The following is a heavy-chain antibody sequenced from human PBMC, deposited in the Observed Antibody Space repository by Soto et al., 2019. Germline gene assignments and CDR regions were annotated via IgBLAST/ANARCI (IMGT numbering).Heavy chain of an antibody. V-gene: IGHV3-53*04. Sequence: EVQLVESGGGLVQPGGSLRLSCAASGFTVSSNYMSWVRQAPGKGLEWVSVIYSGGSTYYADSVKGRFTISRHNSKITLYLQMNSLRAEDTAVYYCASSPFLPPVFDYWGQGTLVTVSS. J-gene: IGHJ4*02. D-gene: IGHD2-2*01. CDR3: ASSPFLPPVFDY. CDR1: GFTVSSNY. CDR2: IYSGGST.